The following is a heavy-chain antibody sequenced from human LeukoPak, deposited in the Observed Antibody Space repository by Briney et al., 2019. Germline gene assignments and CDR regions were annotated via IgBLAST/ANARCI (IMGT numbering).Heavy chain of an antibody. CDR3: ARFSQYYDSPTHYLDY. CDR2: INHSGST. V-gene: IGHV4-34*01. J-gene: IGHJ4*02. CDR1: GGSFSGYY. D-gene: IGHD3-16*01. Sequence: ASETLSLTCAVYGGSFSGYYWSWIRQPPGKGLEWIGEINHSGSTNYNPSLKSRVTISVDTSKNQFSLKLSSVTAADTAVYYCARFSQYYDSPTHYLDYWGQGILVTVSS.